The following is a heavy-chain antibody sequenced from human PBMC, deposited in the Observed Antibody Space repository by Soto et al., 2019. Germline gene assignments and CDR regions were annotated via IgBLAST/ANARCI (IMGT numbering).Heavy chain of an antibody. Sequence: QVPLVQSGAEVKKPGASVKVSCKASGYTFTSYGISWVRQAPGQGLEWMGWISAYNGNTNYAQKLQGRVTMTTDTSTSTAYMELRSLRSDDTAVYYCASHPSTVTTEIYYYYYGMDVWGQGTTVTVSS. CDR3: ASHPSTVTTEIYYYYYGMDV. CDR2: ISAYNGNT. CDR1: GYTFTSYG. D-gene: IGHD4-17*01. V-gene: IGHV1-18*01. J-gene: IGHJ6*02.